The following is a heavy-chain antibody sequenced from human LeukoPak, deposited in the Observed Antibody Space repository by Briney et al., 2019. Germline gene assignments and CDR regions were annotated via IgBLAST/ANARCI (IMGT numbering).Heavy chain of an antibody. CDR1: GGSFIGYY. CDR2: INHSGST. Sequence: SETLSLTCAVYGGSFIGYYWSWIRQPPGKGLEWIGEINHSGSTNYNPSLKSRVTISVDTSKNQFSLKLSSVTAADTAVYYCARLRRPTTYYYYGMDVWGQGTTVTVSS. D-gene: IGHD1-14*01. CDR3: ARLRRPTTYYYYGMDV. J-gene: IGHJ6*02. V-gene: IGHV4-34*01.